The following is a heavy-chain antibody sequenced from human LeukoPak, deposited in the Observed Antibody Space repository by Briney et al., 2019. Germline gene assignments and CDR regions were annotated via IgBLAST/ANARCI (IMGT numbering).Heavy chain of an antibody. D-gene: IGHD1/OR15-1a*01. CDR1: GYSFTTHL. Sequence: GESLKISCKGSGYSFTTHLIGGVRQLPGKGLEWMGLIFPGDSETIYSPSLQGQVTVSADKSINTAYLRWSSLKASDTAMYYCATSESQTRFDSWGQGTLVTVSS. J-gene: IGHJ4*02. CDR2: IFPGDSET. V-gene: IGHV5-51*01. CDR3: ATSESQTRFDS.